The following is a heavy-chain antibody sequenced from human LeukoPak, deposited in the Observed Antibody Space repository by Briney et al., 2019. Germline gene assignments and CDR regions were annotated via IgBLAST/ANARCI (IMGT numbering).Heavy chain of an antibody. CDR2: ISGSGGST. J-gene: IGHJ4*02. D-gene: IGHD3-22*01. Sequence: PGGSLRLSCAASVFTFSIYAMSWVRQAPGKGLEWVSAISGSGGSTYYADSVKGRFTISRDNSKNTLYLQMNSLRAEDTAVYYCAKDLLRNYYSSAFDYWGQGTLVTVSS. V-gene: IGHV3-23*01. CDR1: VFTFSIYA. CDR3: AKDLLRNYYSSAFDY.